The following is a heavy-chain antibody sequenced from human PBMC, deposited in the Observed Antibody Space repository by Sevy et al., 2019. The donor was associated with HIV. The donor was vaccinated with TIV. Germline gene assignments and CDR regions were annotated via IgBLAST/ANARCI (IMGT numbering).Heavy chain of an antibody. CDR1: GFSFSSYW. V-gene: IGHV3-7*01. CDR2: IKQDGSEK. Sequence: GGSLRLSCAASGFSFSSYWMRWVRQAPGKGLEWVANIKQDGSEKYYVDSVKGRFTISRDDAKNSLYLQMNSLGVEETAVYYCARVGSAPKEDSGYEDALDIWGQGTMVTVSS. CDR3: ARVGSAPKEDSGYEDALDI. J-gene: IGHJ3*02. D-gene: IGHD5-12*01.